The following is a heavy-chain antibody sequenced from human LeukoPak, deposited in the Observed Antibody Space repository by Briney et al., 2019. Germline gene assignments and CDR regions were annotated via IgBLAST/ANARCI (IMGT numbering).Heavy chain of an antibody. D-gene: IGHD3-3*01. Sequence: GGSLRLTCAASGFTFSSYSMNWVRQAPGKGLEWVSSISTSSSYIYYADSVKGRFTISRDNAKNSLYLQMNSLRADDTAVYYCARGVGKPYYDFWSGYYGWFDPWGQGTLVTVSS. J-gene: IGHJ5*02. V-gene: IGHV3-21*04. CDR2: ISTSSSYI. CDR1: GFTFSSYS. CDR3: ARGVGKPYYDFWSGYYGWFDP.